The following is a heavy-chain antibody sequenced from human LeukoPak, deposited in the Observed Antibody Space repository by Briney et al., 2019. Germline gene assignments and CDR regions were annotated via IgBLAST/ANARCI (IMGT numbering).Heavy chain of an antibody. CDR2: IYSGGST. D-gene: IGHD1-1*01. CDR3: ARVQTGTTNWFDP. Sequence: PGGSLRLSCAASGFTVSSNYMSWVRQAPGKGLEWVSVIYSGGSTYYADSVKGRFTISRDNSKNTLYLQMNSLRAEDTAVYYCARVQTGTTNWFDPWGLGTLVTVSS. CDR1: GFTVSSNY. V-gene: IGHV3-53*01. J-gene: IGHJ5*02.